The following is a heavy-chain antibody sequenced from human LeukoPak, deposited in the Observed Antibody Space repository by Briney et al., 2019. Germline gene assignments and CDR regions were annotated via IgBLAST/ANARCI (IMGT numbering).Heavy chain of an antibody. V-gene: IGHV1-2*02. Sequence: ASVKVSCKASGYTFTGYYMHWVRQAPGQGPEWMGWINPNSGGTNYAQKFQGRVTMTRDTSISTADIELSRLRSDDTAVYYCARGAIYDILTGYPFDYWGQGTLVTVSS. CDR3: ARGAIYDILTGYPFDY. D-gene: IGHD3-9*01. CDR1: GYTFTGYY. CDR2: INPNSGGT. J-gene: IGHJ4*02.